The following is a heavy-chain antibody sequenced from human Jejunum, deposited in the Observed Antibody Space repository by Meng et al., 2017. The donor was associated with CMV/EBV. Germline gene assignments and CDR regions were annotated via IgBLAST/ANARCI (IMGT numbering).Heavy chain of an antibody. CDR1: GGSLLGTNW. CDR2: IFHSGAT. CDR3: GDPPAGY. Sequence: LSPTLLVPGGSLLGTNWWNWVRQPPGGGLEWIGEIFHSGATNYNPSLKSRVTISIDNSKNQFSLKLTSMTAADTAVYFCGDPPAGYWGQGILVTVSS. J-gene: IGHJ4*02. V-gene: IGHV4/OR15-8*02.